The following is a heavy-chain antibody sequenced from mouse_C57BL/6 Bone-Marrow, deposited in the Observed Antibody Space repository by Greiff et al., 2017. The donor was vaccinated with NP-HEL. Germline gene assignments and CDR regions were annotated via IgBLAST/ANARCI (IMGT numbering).Heavy chain of an antibody. CDR2: IYPGDGDT. CDR3: ARRGLVDY. Sequence: QVQLQQSGPELVKPGASVKFSCKASGYAFSSSWMNWVKQRPGQGLEWIGRIYPGDGDTNYNGKFKGKATLTADKSSSTAYMQLSSLTSEDAAVYVCARRGLVDYWGQGTTVTVSS. CDR1: GYAFSSSW. V-gene: IGHV1-82*01. J-gene: IGHJ2*01. D-gene: IGHD4-1*01.